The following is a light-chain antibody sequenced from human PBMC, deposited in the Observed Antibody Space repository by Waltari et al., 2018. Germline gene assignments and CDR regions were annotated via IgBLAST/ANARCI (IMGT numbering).Light chain of an antibody. CDR2: WAS. CDR3: QQYYRTPYT. CDR1: QSVFSSPNNKNY. V-gene: IGKV4-1*01. J-gene: IGKJ2*01. Sequence: DIVMTQSPDSLAVSLGERGTINCKARQSVFSSPNNKNYLAWYQQKPGQPPKLLVYWASTRESGVPDRFGGSGSGTDFTLTISSLQAEDVAVYCCQQYYRTPYTFGQGTKLEIK.